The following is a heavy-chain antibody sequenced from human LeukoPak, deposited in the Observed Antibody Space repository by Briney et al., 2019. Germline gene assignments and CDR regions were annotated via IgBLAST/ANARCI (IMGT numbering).Heavy chain of an antibody. CDR1: AGSFSSYSYY. CDR2: IYYSGNT. J-gene: IGHJ6*03. Sequence: SETLSLTCTVSAGSFSSYSYYWGWIRKPPGYGLWWIGTIYYSGNTYYNPSLKSRLTISVDTSKNQFSLKLRSVTAAGTAVYYCYGSGSYYSDYYYYMDVWGKGTTVTVSS. D-gene: IGHD3-10*01. V-gene: IGHV4-39*07. CDR3: YGSGSYYSDYYYYMDV.